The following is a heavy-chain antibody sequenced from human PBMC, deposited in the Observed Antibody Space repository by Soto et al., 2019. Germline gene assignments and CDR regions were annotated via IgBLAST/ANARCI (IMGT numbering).Heavy chain of an antibody. J-gene: IGHJ4*02. D-gene: IGHD3-9*01. CDR1: GFTFSDYY. CDR2: ISVSSTYA. CDR3: AKRTGDY. V-gene: IGHV3-11*03. Sequence: GGSLRLSCAASGFTFSDYYMSWIRQAPGKGLECVAYISVSSTYANYADSVEGRFTISRDNAENSVFLQMNSLRAEDTAVYYCAKRTGDYWSQGTQVTVSS.